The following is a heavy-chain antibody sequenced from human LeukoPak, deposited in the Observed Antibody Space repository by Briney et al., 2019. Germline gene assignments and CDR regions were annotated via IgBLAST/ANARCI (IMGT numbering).Heavy chain of an antibody. J-gene: IGHJ4*02. CDR3: ARKTYGGNSWYFDY. CDR1: GGTSSSYA. V-gene: IGHV1-46*01. CDR2: INPSGGST. Sequence: ASVKVSCKASGGTSSSYAISWVRQAPGQGLEWMGIINPSGGSTTYAQKFQGRVTMTRDTSTSTVYMELSSLGSEDTAVYYCARKTYGGNSWYFDYWGQGTLVTVSS. D-gene: IGHD4-23*01.